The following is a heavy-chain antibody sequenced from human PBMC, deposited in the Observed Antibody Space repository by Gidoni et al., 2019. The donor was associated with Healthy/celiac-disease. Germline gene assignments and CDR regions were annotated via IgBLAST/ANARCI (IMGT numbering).Heavy chain of an antibody. J-gene: IGHJ4*02. V-gene: IGHV3-48*02. Sequence: EVQLVESGGGLVQPGGSLRLSCAASGFTFSSYSMNWVRQAPGKGLEWVSYISSSSSTIYYADSVKGRFTISRDNAKNSLYLQMNSLRDEDTAVYYCARDPGYYYDSSGFLDLVDYWGQGTLVTVSS. CDR2: ISSSSSTI. D-gene: IGHD3-22*01. CDR1: GFTFSSYS. CDR3: ARDPGYYYDSSGFLDLVDY.